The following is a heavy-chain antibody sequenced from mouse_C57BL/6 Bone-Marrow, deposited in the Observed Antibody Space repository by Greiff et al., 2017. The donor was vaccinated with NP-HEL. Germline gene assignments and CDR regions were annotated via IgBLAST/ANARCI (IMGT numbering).Heavy chain of an antibody. CDR3: AREGDSSGYYAMDY. CDR1: GFTFSSYA. D-gene: IGHD3-2*02. J-gene: IGHJ4*01. Sequence: EVQGVESGGGLVKPGGSLKLSCAASGFTFSSYAMSWVRQTPEKRLEWVATISDGGSYTYYPANVKGRFTLSRDTAKNNLYLQMSHLKSEDTAMDYCAREGDSSGYYAMDYWGQGTSVTVSS. CDR2: ISDGGSYT. V-gene: IGHV5-4*01.